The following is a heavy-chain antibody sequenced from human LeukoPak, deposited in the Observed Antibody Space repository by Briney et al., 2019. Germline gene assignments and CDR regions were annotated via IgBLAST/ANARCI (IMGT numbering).Heavy chain of an antibody. V-gene: IGHV3-48*02. J-gene: IGHJ4*02. CDR3: ARGPTVTTLMYYFDY. CDR2: ISSSSSTI. Sequence: TGGSLRLSCAASGFTFSSYSMNWVRQAPGKGLEWVSYISSSSSTIYCADSVKGRFTISRDNAKNSLYLQMNSLRDEDTAVYYCARGPTVTTLMYYFDYWGQGTLVTVSS. D-gene: IGHD4-11*01. CDR1: GFTFSSYS.